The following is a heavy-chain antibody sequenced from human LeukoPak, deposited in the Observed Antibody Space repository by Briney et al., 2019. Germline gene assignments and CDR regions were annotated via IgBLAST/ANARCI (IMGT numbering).Heavy chain of an antibody. CDR3: ARVDSGWYYFDY. V-gene: IGHV3-53*01. Sequence: GGSLRLSCAASGFTISTNYMSWVRQAPGKGLEWVSVMYTGGSTYYADSVKGRFTISRDNSKNTLYLQMNSLRAEDTALYYCARVDSGWYYFDYWGQGTLVTVSS. CDR1: GFTISTNY. D-gene: IGHD6-19*01. J-gene: IGHJ4*02. CDR2: MYTGGST.